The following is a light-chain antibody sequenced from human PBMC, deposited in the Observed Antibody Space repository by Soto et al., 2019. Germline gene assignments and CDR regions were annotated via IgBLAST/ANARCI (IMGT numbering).Light chain of an antibody. CDR1: QNINNY. CDR2: DAS. Sequence: DIQMTQSPSSLSASVGDRVTXXXQASQNINNYLNWYQQKPGRAPKLLIYDASNLEAGVPSRFRGSGSGTDFTFTISRLQPEDIATYYCQQYENLPTFGQGTRLEI. V-gene: IGKV1-33*01. CDR3: QQYENLPT. J-gene: IGKJ5*01.